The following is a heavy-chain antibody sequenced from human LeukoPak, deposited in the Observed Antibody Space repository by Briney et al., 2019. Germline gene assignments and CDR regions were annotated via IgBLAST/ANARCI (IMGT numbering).Heavy chain of an antibody. CDR3: AREGYYDSSGYYFFDY. CDR2: IIPIFVTA. J-gene: IGHJ4*02. CDR1: GGTFSSYA. D-gene: IGHD3-22*01. V-gene: IGHV1-69*05. Sequence: SVKVSCKASGGTFSSYAISWVRQAPGQGLEWMGRIIPIFVTANYAQKFQGRVTITTDESTSTAYMELSSLRSEDTAVYYCAREGYYDSSGYYFFDYWGQGTLVTVSS.